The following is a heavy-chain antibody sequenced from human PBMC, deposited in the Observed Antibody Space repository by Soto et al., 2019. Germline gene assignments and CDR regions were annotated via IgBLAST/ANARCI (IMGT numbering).Heavy chain of an antibody. D-gene: IGHD3-3*01. CDR2: IYWDDDK. CDR3: AHRVLRTVFGLVTTTAIYFEF. CDR1: GFSLTTSGVG. Sequence: QITLNESGPTQVKPRQTLTLTCTFSGFSLTTSGVGVGWIRQSPGKAPEWLALIYWDDDKRYSPSLKSRLTITKHTSKNQVVLTMADLDPADTATYYCAHRVLRTVFGLVTTTAIYFEFWGQGTPVAVSS. V-gene: IGHV2-5*02. J-gene: IGHJ4*02.